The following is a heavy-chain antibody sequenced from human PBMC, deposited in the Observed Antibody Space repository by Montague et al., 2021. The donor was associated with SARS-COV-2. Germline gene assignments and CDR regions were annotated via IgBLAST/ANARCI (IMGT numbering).Heavy chain of an antibody. Sequence: SETLSLTCIVSGSSVRSYFWSWIWQPPGKGLEWIGNIYDSGSTNXXPSLKSRVTISVDTSKNQFSLKLSSVTAADTAVYYCARVYRPEWLVSVPAFDIWGQGTMVTVSS. CDR2: IYDSGST. J-gene: IGHJ3*02. CDR1: GSSVRSYF. CDR3: ARVYRPEWLVSVPAFDI. D-gene: IGHD3-9*01. V-gene: IGHV4-59*02.